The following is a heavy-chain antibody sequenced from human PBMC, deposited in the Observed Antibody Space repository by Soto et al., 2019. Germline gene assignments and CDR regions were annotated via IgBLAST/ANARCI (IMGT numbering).Heavy chain of an antibody. CDR2: ISSNGGST. Sequence: GGSLRLSCSASGFTFSSYDIHWVRQAPGKGLEYVSAISSNGGSTYYADSVKGRFTISRDNSKNTLYLQMSSLRTEDTAVYYCVKDDQYCSHGSCSYSYYGMDVWGQGTTVTVSS. J-gene: IGHJ6*02. D-gene: IGHD2-15*01. CDR3: VKDDQYCSHGSCSYSYYGMDV. CDR1: GFTFSSYD. V-gene: IGHV3-64D*06.